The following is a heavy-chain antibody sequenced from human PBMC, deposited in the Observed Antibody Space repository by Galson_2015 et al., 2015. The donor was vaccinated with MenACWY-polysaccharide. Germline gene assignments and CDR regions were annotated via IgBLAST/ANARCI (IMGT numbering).Heavy chain of an antibody. D-gene: IGHD6-19*01. CDR1: GFTVSSNY. J-gene: IGHJ4*02. V-gene: IGHV3-53*01. Sequence: SLRLSCAASGFTVSSNYMSWVRQAPGKGLEWVSVFYRGGSTYYADSVKGRFTIPRDNSKNTLYLQMNSLGAEDTAVYYCARLGVAVAGLYYFDYWGQGTLVTVPS. CDR3: ARLGVAVAGLYYFDY. CDR2: FYRGGST.